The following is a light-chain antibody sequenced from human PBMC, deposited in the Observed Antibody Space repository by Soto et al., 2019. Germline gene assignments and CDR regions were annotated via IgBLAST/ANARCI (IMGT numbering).Light chain of an antibody. Sequence: DIQMTQSPSSLSASVGDRVTITCRASQSISSWLAWYQQKPGKAPKLLIYDASNLETGVPSRFSGSGSGTDFTFAISSLQPEDSATYYCQQYDSVPPFTFGQGTRLEIK. V-gene: IGKV1-33*01. J-gene: IGKJ5*01. CDR3: QQYDSVPPFT. CDR1: QSISSW. CDR2: DAS.